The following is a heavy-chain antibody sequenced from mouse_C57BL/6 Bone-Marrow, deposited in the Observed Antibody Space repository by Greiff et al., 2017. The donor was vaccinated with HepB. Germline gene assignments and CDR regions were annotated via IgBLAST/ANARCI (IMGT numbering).Heavy chain of an antibody. Sequence: VQLQQPGTELVKPAASVKLSCKASGYTFTSYWMHWVKQRPGQGLEWLGDINPSNGGTNYNEKFTSMATLTVDKPSSKAYMLLSSLTSEDSADYYYVSVQGYYGRESDYWGQGTTLTVSS. CDR3: VSVQGYYGRESDY. CDR2: INPSNGGT. J-gene: IGHJ2*01. V-gene: IGHV1-53*01. CDR1: GYTFTSYW. D-gene: IGHD1-1*01.